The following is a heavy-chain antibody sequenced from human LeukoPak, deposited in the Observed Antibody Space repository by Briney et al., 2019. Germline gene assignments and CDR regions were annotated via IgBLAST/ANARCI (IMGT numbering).Heavy chain of an antibody. Sequence: PSETLSLTCTVSGGSISSYYWTWIRQPAGRGLEWIGRINTSGSINFNPSLKSRVTMSVDTSKNQFSLKVSSVTAAATAVYYCARGQSTLKFDYWGQGMLVTVSS. V-gene: IGHV4-4*07. CDR2: INTSGSI. J-gene: IGHJ4*02. CDR3: ARGQSTLKFDY. D-gene: IGHD2/OR15-2a*01. CDR1: GGSISSYY.